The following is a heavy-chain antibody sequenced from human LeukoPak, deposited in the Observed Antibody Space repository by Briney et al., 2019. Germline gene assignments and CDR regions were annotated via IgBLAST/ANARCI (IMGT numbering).Heavy chain of an antibody. CDR2: IFYSGST. J-gene: IGHJ5*02. Sequence: SETLSLTCTVSGGSISRGDYYWCWFRQRPGKALEWFGYIFYSGSTYYNPSLKSRVTISVDTSKDQFSLKLSSVTTADTAVYYCARERIMITFGGVIVSGNWFDPWGQGTLVTVSS. D-gene: IGHD3-16*02. CDR1: GGSISRGDYY. CDR3: ARERIMITFGGVIVSGNWFDP. V-gene: IGHV4-30-4*08.